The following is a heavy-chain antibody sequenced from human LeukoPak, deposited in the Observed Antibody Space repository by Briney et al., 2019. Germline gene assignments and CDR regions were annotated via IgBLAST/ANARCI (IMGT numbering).Heavy chain of an antibody. D-gene: IGHD3-22*01. CDR2: IYYSGST. V-gene: IGHV4-59*01. Sequence: PETLSVTCTVSGGSISSYYWSWLRQPPGNGLEWIGYIYYSGSTNYNPSLKSRVTISVDTSKNQFSLKLSSVTAADTAVYYCARDGGEGNYDSSGYFDYWGQGTLVTVSS. CDR3: ARDGGEGNYDSSGYFDY. J-gene: IGHJ4*02. CDR1: GGSISSYY.